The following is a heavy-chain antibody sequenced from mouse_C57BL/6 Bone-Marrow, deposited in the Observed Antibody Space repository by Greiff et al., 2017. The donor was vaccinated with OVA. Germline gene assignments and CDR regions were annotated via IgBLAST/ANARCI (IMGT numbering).Heavy chain of an antibody. Sequence: QVQLQQSGAELVRPGTSVKVSCKASGYAFTNYLIEWVKQRPGQGLEWIGVINPGSGGTNYNEKFKGKATLTADKSSSTAYMQLSSLTSEDSAVYFCARWIYYGSSYGYFDVWGTGTTVTVSS. V-gene: IGHV1-54*01. CDR3: ARWIYYGSSYGYFDV. CDR2: INPGSGGT. CDR1: GYAFTNYL. D-gene: IGHD1-1*01. J-gene: IGHJ1*03.